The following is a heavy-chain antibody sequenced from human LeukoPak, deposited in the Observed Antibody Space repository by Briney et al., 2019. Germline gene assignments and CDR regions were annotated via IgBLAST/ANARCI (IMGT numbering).Heavy chain of an antibody. D-gene: IGHD6-19*01. J-gene: IGHJ4*02. CDR2: IYYSGST. V-gene: IGHV4-59*08. CDR3: ARAVSGRFDY. Sequence: SETLSLTCTVSGGSMSPYHWGWIRQPPGKGLEWTGYIYYSGSTNYNPSLNSRVTISVDTSKNQFTLRLSSVTAADTAIYYCARAVSGRFDYWGQGTLVTVSS. CDR1: GGSMSPYH.